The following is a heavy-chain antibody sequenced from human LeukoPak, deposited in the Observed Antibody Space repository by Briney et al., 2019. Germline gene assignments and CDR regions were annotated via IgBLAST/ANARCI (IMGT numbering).Heavy chain of an antibody. Sequence: ASVKVSCKASGYTFTSYDINWVRQATGPGLEWMGWMNPNSGNTGYAQKFQGRVTMTRNTSISTAYMELSSLRSEDTAVYYCARGPRHSGWYGYWGQGTLVTVSS. V-gene: IGHV1-8*01. J-gene: IGHJ4*02. CDR2: MNPNSGNT. CDR1: GYTFTSYD. D-gene: IGHD6-19*01. CDR3: ARGPRHSGWYGY.